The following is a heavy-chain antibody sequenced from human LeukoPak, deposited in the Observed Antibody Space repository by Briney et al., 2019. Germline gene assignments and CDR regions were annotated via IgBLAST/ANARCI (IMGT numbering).Heavy chain of an antibody. D-gene: IGHD2-2*01. CDR1: GYTFTSYT. J-gene: IGHJ4*02. V-gene: IGHV1-18*01. CDR2: ISAYNGNT. Sequence: ASVKVSCKASGYTFTSYTMNWVRQAPGQGLEWMGWISAYNGNTNYAQKLQGRVTMTTDTSTSTAYMELRSLRSDDTAVYYCARAAVPAACDYWGQGTLVTVSS. CDR3: ARAAVPAACDY.